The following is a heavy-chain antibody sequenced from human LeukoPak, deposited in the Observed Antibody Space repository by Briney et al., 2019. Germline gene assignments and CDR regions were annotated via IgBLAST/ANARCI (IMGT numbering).Heavy chain of an antibody. V-gene: IGHV6-1*01. D-gene: IGHD4-17*01. CDR1: GDRVSSSSGA. J-gene: IGHJ3*02. CDR2: TYYRSKWYN. CDR3: ARLRSDAFDI. Sequence: SQNLSLTCAISGDRVSSSSGAWNWIRQSPSRGLEWLGRTYYRSKWYNDYAVSVKSRLTINPDTSKNQFSLKLNSVTAADTAVYYCARLRSDAFDIWGQGTMVTVSS.